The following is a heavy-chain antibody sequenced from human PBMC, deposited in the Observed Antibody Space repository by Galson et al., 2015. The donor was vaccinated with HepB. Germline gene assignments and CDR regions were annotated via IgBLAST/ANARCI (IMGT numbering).Heavy chain of an antibody. Sequence: SLRLSCAASGFTFSSYSMNWVRQAPGKGLEWVSYISSSSSTIYYADSVKGRFTISRDNAKNSLYLQMNSPRAEDTAVYYCARAGSGYYRVFQRADYFDYWGQGTLVTVSS. CDR3: ARAGSGYYRVFQRADYFDY. J-gene: IGHJ4*02. CDR1: GFTFSSYS. CDR2: ISSSSSTI. D-gene: IGHD3-22*01. V-gene: IGHV3-48*01.